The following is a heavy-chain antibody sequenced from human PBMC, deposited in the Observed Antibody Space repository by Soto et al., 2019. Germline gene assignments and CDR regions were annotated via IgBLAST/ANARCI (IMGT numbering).Heavy chain of an antibody. V-gene: IGHV3-23*01. D-gene: IGHD6-19*01. CDR2: ISGSGGST. J-gene: IGHJ4*02. CDR1: GFTFSSYA. Sequence: GGSLRLSCAASGFTFSSYAMSWVRQAPGKGLEWVSAISGSGGSTYYADSVKGRFTISRDNSKNTLYLQMNSLRAEDTAVYYCAKGTGYSSGWYSDYFDYWGQGTLVTVSS. CDR3: AKGTGYSSGWYSDYFDY.